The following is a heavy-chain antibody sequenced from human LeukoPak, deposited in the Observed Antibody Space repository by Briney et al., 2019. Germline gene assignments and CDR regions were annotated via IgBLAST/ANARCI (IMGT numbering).Heavy chain of an antibody. CDR2: IWYDGSKK. J-gene: IGHJ4*02. V-gene: IGHV3-33*08. CDR1: GLTLRNYG. CDR3: ASVNYGSGSYYSDY. D-gene: IGHD3-10*01. Sequence: PGRSLRLSCAASGLTLRNYGLHWLRPAPAKGLAWVAGIWYDGSKKYYADSVKGRFTISRDNSRNTLYVQMNSLRAEDTAVYYCASVNYGSGSYYSDYWGQGTPVTVSS.